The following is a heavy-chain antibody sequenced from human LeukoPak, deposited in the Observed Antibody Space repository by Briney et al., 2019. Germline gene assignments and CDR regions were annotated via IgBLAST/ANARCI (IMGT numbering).Heavy chain of an antibody. Sequence: GGSLRLSCAASGFTFSNYAMHWVRQAPGKGLEWVSIISFDGSNKYYADSVKGRFTISRGNSKNTLYLQMNSLRAEDTAVYYCAKDRVVYNWNYAYYFDDWGQGTLVTVSS. CDR3: AKDRVVYNWNYAYYFDD. V-gene: IGHV3-30*18. CDR1: GFTFSNYA. J-gene: IGHJ4*02. CDR2: ISFDGSNK. D-gene: IGHD1-7*01.